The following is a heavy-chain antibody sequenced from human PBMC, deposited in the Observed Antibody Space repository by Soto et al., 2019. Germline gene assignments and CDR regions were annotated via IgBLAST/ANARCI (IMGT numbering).Heavy chain of an antibody. CDR2: ISYDGSNK. Sequence: GGSLRLSCAASGFTFSSYGMHWVRQAPGKGLEWVAVISYDGSNKYYADSVKGRFTISRDNSKNTLYLQMNSLRAEDTAVYYFARSAAIAVALWVFDYWGQGTLVTVSS. CDR3: ARSAAIAVALWVFDY. J-gene: IGHJ4*02. D-gene: IGHD6-19*01. V-gene: IGHV3-30*03. CDR1: GFTFSSYG.